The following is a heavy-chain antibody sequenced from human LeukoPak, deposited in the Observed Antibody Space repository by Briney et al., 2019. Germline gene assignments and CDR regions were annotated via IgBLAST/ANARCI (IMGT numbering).Heavy chain of an antibody. D-gene: IGHD3-22*01. CDR3: ARGPYYYDSSGYYGTTRHTVFGH. V-gene: IGHV1-69*01. CDR1: GGAFSSYA. Sequence: SVKVSCKASGGAFSSYAISWVRQAPGQGLEWMGGIIPIFGTANYAQKFQGRVTITADESTSTAYMELSSLRSEDTAVYYCARGPYYYDSSGYYGTTRHTVFGHWGQGTLVTVSS. CDR2: IIPIFGTA. J-gene: IGHJ4*02.